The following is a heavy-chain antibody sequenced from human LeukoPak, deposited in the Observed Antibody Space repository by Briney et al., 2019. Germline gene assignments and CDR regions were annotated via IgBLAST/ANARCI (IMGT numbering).Heavy chain of an antibody. CDR1: GFTFDDYA. J-gene: IGHJ6*03. V-gene: IGHV3-9*01. CDR3: AKDGRDFWSGYGTGPLEVWYYMDV. Sequence: PGRSLRLSCAASGFTFDDYAMHWVRQAPGKGLEWVSGISWNSGSIGYADSVKGRFTISRDNAKNSLYLQMNSLRAEDTALYYCAKDGRDFWSGYGTGPLEVWYYMDVWGEGTTVTVSS. D-gene: IGHD3-3*01. CDR2: ISWNSGSI.